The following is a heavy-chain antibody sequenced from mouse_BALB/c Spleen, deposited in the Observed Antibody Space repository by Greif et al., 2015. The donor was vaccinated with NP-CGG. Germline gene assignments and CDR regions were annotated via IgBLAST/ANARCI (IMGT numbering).Heavy chain of an antibody. V-gene: IGHV5-12-1*01. CDR3: ARDQTARATLYYDAMDY. J-gene: IGHJ4*01. Sequence: DVMLVESGGGLVKPGGSLKLSCAASGFAFSSYDMSWVRQTPEKRLEWVAYISSGGGSTYYPDTVKGRFTISRDNAKNTLYLQMSSLKSEDTAMYHCARDQTARATLYYDAMDYWGQGTSVTVSS. D-gene: IGHD3-2*01. CDR1: GFAFSSYD. CDR2: ISSGGGST.